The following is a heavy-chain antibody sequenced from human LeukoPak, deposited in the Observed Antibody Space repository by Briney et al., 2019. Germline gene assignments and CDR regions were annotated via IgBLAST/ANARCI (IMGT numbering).Heavy chain of an antibody. Sequence: SETLSLTCTVSGGSISGYYWSWIRRPAGKGLEWIGRVYTSGSTNYNPSLKSRVTMSIDTSKNQFSLNLSSVTAADTAVYYCAKSPSGRGGYNWFDPWGQGTLVTVSS. CDR2: VYTSGST. J-gene: IGHJ5*02. D-gene: IGHD3-16*01. CDR1: GGSISGYY. V-gene: IGHV4-4*07. CDR3: AKSPSGRGGYNWFDP.